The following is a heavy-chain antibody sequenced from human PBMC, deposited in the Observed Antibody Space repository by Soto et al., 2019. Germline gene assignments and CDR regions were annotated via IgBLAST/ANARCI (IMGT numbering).Heavy chain of an antibody. Sequence: GGSLRLSCAASGFTFSSYAMSWVRQAPGKGLEWVSAISGSGGSKYYADSVKGRFTIDRDNSKNTLYLQMNSLRAEDPAVYYCAKYRSDDSSGYYFFSYYYGIDVWGQGTPVTVSS. CDR3: AKYRSDDSSGYYFFSYYYGIDV. J-gene: IGHJ6*02. CDR1: GFTFSSYA. CDR2: ISGSGGSK. D-gene: IGHD3-22*01. V-gene: IGHV3-23*01.